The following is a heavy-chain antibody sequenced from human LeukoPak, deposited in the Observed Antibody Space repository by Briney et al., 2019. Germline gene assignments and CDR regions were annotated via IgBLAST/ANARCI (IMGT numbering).Heavy chain of an antibody. J-gene: IGHJ4*02. Sequence: SETLSLTCTVSGGSISSYYWSWIRQPPGKGLEWIGYIYYSGSTNYNPSLKSRVTISVDTSKNQFSLKLSSVTAADTAVYYCARSRSSWYLKDRYYCDSWGQGTLVTVSS. CDR2: IYYSGST. D-gene: IGHD6-13*01. V-gene: IGHV4-59*01. CDR3: ARSRSSWYLKDRYYCDS. CDR1: GGSISSYY.